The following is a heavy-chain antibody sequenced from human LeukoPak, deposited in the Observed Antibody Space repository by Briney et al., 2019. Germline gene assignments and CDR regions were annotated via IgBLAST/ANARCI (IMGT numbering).Heavy chain of an antibody. CDR3: AGARNGDYRWDY. J-gene: IGHJ4*02. CDR2: IHGADSLT. D-gene: IGHD4-17*01. CDR1: GYSFTNYW. Sequence: ESLKISCKDSGYSFTNYWIGWVRQMPGKGLEWMGIIHGADSLTMYSPSFQGQVTISADKSVSTAYLQWSGLKPSDTAIYYCAGARNGDYRWDYWGQGTLVTVSS. V-gene: IGHV5-51*01.